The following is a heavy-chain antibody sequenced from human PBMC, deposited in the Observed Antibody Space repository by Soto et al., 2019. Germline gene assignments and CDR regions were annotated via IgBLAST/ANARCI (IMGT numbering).Heavy chain of an antibody. D-gene: IGHD6-19*01. CDR3: AKGVGPSDWDPPYYYYGLNV. CDR2: ISGSGGNA. Sequence: EVHLLESGGGLVQPGGSLRLSCGASGFTFNTYSMTWVRQAPGKGLGWVSAISGSGGNAFYADSVKGRFTISRDNSKNTQYLQMDSLRAQTTAVYYSAKGVGPSDWDPPYYYYGLNVWGQGNTVTVSS. V-gene: IGHV3-23*01. CDR1: GFTFNTYS. J-gene: IGHJ6*02.